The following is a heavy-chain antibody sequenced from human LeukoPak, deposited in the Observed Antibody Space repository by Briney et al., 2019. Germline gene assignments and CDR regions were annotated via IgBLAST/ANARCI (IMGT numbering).Heavy chain of an antibody. J-gene: IGHJ4*02. CDR1: GYTFTGYY. CDR2: INPNSGGT. CDR3: ASSSAGWNYELDY. Sequence: APVKVSCKASGYTFTGYYMHWVRQAPGQGLGWMGWINPNSGGTNYAQKFQGRVTMTRDTSISTAYMELSRLRSDDTAVYYCASSSAGWNYELDYWGQGTLVTVSS. D-gene: IGHD1-7*01. V-gene: IGHV1-2*02.